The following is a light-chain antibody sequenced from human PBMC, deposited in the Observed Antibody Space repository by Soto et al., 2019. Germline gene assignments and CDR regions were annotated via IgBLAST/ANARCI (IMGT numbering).Light chain of an antibody. Sequence: PASVSGSPGQSITISCTGTSSDVGGYNYVSWYQQHPGKAPKLMIYEVSNRPSGVSNRFSGSKSGNTASLTISGLQAEDEADYYCSSCTSSSTPDNYVLGTGTKVTV. V-gene: IGLV2-14*01. CDR2: EVS. J-gene: IGLJ1*01. CDR3: SSCTSSSTPDNYV. CDR1: SSDVGGYNY.